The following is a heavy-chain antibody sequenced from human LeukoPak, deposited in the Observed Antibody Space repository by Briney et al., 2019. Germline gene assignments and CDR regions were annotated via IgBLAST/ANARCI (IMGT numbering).Heavy chain of an antibody. CDR3: ARVKYGDYEVPYYMDV. Sequence: PSETLSLTCTVSGGSISSYYWSWIRQPPGKGLEWIGYIYYSGSTNYNPSLKSRVTISVDTSRNQFSLKLSSVTAADTAVYYCARVKYGDYEVPYYMDVWGKGTTVTVSS. CDR2: IYYSGST. J-gene: IGHJ6*03. D-gene: IGHD4-17*01. CDR1: GGSISSYY. V-gene: IGHV4-59*01.